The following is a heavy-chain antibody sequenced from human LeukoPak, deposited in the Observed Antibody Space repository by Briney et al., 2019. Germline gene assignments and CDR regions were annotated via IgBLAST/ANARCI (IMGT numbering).Heavy chain of an antibody. Sequence: PSETLSLTCTVSGGSISSFHWSWIRQPPGKGLEHIGNIYDSGSTHYNPSLKSRVTISVDTSKNQFSLKLSSVTAADTAVYYCARTYSGRSYYFDCWGQGTLVTVSS. V-gene: IGHV4-59*01. D-gene: IGHD1-26*01. J-gene: IGHJ4*02. CDR3: ARTYSGRSYYFDC. CDR1: GGSISSFH. CDR2: IYDSGST.